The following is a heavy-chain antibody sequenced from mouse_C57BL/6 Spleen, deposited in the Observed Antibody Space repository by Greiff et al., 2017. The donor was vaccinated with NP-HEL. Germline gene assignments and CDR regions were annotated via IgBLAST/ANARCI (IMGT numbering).Heavy chain of an antibody. CDR3: ARFGGTRAWFAY. CDR2: IYPGSGST. J-gene: IGHJ3*01. V-gene: IGHV1-55*01. CDR1: GYTFTSYW. D-gene: IGHD1-1*02. Sequence: QVHVKQPGAELVKPGASVKMSCKASGYTFTSYWITWVKQRPGQGLEWIGDIYPGSGSTNYNEKFKSKATLTVDTSSSTAYMQLSSLTSEDSAVYYCARFGGTRAWFAYWGQGTLVTVSA.